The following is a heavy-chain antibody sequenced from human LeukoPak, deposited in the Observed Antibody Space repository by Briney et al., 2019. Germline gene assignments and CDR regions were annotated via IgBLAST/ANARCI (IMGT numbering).Heavy chain of an antibody. CDR1: GGSFSGYY. CDR3: ARQTTYYYGSGSYYNGRNWFDP. V-gene: IGHV4-34*01. CDR2: INHSGST. J-gene: IGHJ5*02. D-gene: IGHD3-10*01. Sequence: SETLSLTCAVYGGSFSGYYWSWIRQPPGKGLEWIGEINHSGSTNYNPSLKSRVTISVDRSKNQFSLKLSSVTAADTAVYYCARQTTYYYGSGSYYNGRNWFDPWGQGTLVTVSS.